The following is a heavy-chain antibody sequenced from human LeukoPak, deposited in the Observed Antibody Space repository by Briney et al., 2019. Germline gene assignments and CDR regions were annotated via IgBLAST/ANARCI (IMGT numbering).Heavy chain of an antibody. D-gene: IGHD1-20*01. CDR3: AKKTSITGTTGNLGY. CDR2: ISGSGGST. J-gene: IGHJ4*02. Sequence: GGSLRLSCAASGFTCSSYAMSWVRQAPGKGLEWVSAISGSGGSTYYADSVKGRFTISRDNSKTTLYPQMNSLRAEDTAVYYCAKKTSITGTTGNLGYWGQGTLVTVSS. V-gene: IGHV3-23*01. CDR1: GFTCSSYA.